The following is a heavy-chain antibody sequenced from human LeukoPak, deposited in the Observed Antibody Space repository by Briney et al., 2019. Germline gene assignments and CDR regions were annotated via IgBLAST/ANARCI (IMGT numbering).Heavy chain of an antibody. J-gene: IGHJ4*02. CDR2: ISSSGSTI. Sequence: GGSLRLSCAASGFTFSDYYMSWIRQAPGKGLEWVSYISSSGSTIYYADSVKGRFTISRDNAKNSLYLQMNSLRAEDTAVYYCAIYPTHIRHIVATMWGQGTLVTVSS. CDR1: GFTFSDYY. CDR3: AIYPTHIRHIVATM. D-gene: IGHD5-12*01. V-gene: IGHV3-11*01.